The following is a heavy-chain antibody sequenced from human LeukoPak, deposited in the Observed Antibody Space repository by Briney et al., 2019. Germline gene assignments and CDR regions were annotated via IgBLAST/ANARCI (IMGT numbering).Heavy chain of an antibody. CDR2: IYYSGST. CDR1: GGSISSSSYY. V-gene: IGHV4-39*01. CDR3: ASYVVVVAATGY. D-gene: IGHD2-15*01. J-gene: IGHJ4*02. Sequence: PSETLSLTCSVSGGSISSSSYYWGWIRQPPGKGLEGIGSIYYSGSTYYKPSLRSLVTISGVTSKKQFSLKLSSATAADTAVYYCASYVVVVAATGYWGQGTLVTVSS.